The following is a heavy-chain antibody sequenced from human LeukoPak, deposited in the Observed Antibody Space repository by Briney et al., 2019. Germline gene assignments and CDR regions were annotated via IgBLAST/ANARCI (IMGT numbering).Heavy chain of an antibody. CDR3: ARHLDYYGSGTYGF. Sequence: TSETLSLTCTVSGGSISSYHWSWIRQPPGKGLEWIGYISYSGSTNYNPSLKSRVTISVDTSKNQFSLRLSSVTAADTAVYYCARHLDYYGSGTYGFWGQGTLVTVSS. J-gene: IGHJ4*02. CDR1: GGSISSYH. D-gene: IGHD3-10*01. CDR2: ISYSGST. V-gene: IGHV4-59*08.